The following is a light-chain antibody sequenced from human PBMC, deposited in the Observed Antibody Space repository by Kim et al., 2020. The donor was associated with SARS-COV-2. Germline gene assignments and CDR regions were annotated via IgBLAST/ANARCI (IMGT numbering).Light chain of an antibody. J-gene: IGLJ2*01. CDR3: NSRDSSGNHRGV. CDR2: GKN. Sequence: SSELTQDPAVSVALGQTLRITCQGDSLRSYYASWYQQKPGQAPVLVIYGKNNRPSGIPDRFSGSSSGNTASLTITGAQAEDEADYYCNSRDSSGNHRGVFGGGTQLTVL. CDR1: SLRSYY. V-gene: IGLV3-19*01.